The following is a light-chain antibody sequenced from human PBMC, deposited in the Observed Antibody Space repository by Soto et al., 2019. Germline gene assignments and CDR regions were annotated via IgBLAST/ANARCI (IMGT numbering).Light chain of an antibody. J-gene: IGKJ1*01. V-gene: IGKV1-6*01. CDR2: AAS. CDR3: LQDYNYPWT. CDR1: QGIRNE. Sequence: AIQMTQSPSSLSASVGDRVTITCRASQGIRNELGWYQQKTGKAPKLLIYAASTLQSGVPSRFSGSGSGTDFTLTISSLQHEDFATYYCLQDYNYPWTFGQGTKVDIK.